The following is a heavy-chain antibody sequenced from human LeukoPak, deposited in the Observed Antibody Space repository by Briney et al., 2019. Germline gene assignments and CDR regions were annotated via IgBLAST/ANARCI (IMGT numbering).Heavy chain of an antibody. CDR1: GYTFTNYY. J-gene: IGHJ6*02. CDR3: ARVRGPWYSSGWPEATYYYYGMDV. CDR2: INPSGGST. D-gene: IGHD6-19*01. V-gene: IGHV1-46*01. Sequence: ASVKVSCTASGYTFTNYYMHWVRQAPGQGLEWMGIINPSGGSTSYAQKFQGRVTMTRDTSTSTVYMELSSLRSEDTAVYYCARVRGPWYSSGWPEATYYYYGMDVWGQGTTVTVSS.